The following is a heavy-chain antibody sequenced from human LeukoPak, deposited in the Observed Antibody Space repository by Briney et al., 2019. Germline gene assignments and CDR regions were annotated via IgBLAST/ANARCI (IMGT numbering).Heavy chain of an antibody. J-gene: IGHJ3*02. V-gene: IGHV1-46*01. D-gene: IGHD4-17*01. CDR2: INPSGGST. CDR1: GYTFTSYY. Sequence: ASVKVSCKASGYTFTSYYMHWVRQAPGQGLEWMGIINPSGGSTNYAQKFQGRVTMTRDTSTSTVYMELSSLRSEDTATYYCARLRDYGDYRDALDIWGQGTMVTVSS. CDR3: ARLRDYGDYRDALDI.